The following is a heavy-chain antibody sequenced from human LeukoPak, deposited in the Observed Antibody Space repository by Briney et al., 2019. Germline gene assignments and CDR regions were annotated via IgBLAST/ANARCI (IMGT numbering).Heavy chain of an antibody. CDR1: GGSISSYY. J-gene: IGHJ6*02. D-gene: IGHD1-14*01. CDR2: IYYSGST. CDR3: AGSINYGMDV. V-gene: IGHV4-59*01. Sequence: KASETLSLTCTVSGGSISSYYWSWIRQPPGKGLEWIGYIYYSGSTNYNPSLKSRVTISVDTSKNQFSLKLSSVTAADTAVYYCAGSINYGMDVWGQGTTVTVSS.